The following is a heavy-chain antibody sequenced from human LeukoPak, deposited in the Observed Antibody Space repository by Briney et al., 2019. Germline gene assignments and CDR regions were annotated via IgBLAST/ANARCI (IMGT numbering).Heavy chain of an antibody. CDR2: INPSGGST. D-gene: IGHD3-10*01. CDR3: ARGRVRGAAVNFDY. Sequence: ASVKVTFKASGYTFTLYYLHWVGQAPGQGLEWVGIINPSGGSTSYAQKFQGRVTMTRDMSTSTVYMELSSLRSEDTAVYYCARGRVRGAAVNFDYWGQGTLVTVSS. J-gene: IGHJ4*02. CDR1: GYTFTLYY. V-gene: IGHV1-46*01.